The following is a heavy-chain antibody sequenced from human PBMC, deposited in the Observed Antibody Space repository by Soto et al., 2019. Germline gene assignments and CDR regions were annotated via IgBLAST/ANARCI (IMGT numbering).Heavy chain of an antibody. V-gene: IGHV3-23*01. Sequence: EVQLLESGGGLVQPGGSLRLSCAASGFTFSSYAMTWVRQAPGKGLEWVSGISGSGATTSYADSVKCRFTVSRDNSKSTLYLQMNSLRVEDTAVYHCAKLRYFDWSAYNWFEYWGQGTPVTVSS. CDR2: ISGSGATT. CDR1: GFTFSSYA. D-gene: IGHD3-9*01. J-gene: IGHJ5*01. CDR3: AKLRYFDWSAYNWFEY.